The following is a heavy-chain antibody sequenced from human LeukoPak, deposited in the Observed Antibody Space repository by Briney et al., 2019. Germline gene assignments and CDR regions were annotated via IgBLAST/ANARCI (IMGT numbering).Heavy chain of an antibody. Sequence: SETLSLTCTVSGGSISSSSYYWGWIRQPPGKGLEWIGYIYYTGSTYYNPSLKSRVTISVDTSKNQFSLKLTSVTAADTAVYYCASANKYGAASHYWGRGTLVTVSS. J-gene: IGHJ4*02. CDR2: IYYTGST. D-gene: IGHD4-17*01. CDR1: GGSISSSSYY. V-gene: IGHV4-61*05. CDR3: ASANKYGAASHY.